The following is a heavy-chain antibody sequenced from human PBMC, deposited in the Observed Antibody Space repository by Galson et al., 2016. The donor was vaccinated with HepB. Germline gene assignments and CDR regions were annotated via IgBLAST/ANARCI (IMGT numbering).Heavy chain of an antibody. CDR1: GYRFTSYH. V-gene: IGHV1-46*01. CDR3: ARDRRTVVVPAGPVDY. D-gene: IGHD2-2*01. J-gene: IGHJ4*02. Sequence: SVKVSCKASGYRFTSYHIHWVRQAPGQGLEWMGVINPSGGDTTYAQKFQGRVTMTRDTSTSTVFMELSRLRSQDTAVYYCARDRRTVVVPAGPVDYWGQGTLVTVSS. CDR2: INPSGGDT.